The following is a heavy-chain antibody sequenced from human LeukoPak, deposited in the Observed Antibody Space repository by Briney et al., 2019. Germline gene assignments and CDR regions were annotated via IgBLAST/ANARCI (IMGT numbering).Heavy chain of an antibody. J-gene: IGHJ4*02. CDR1: GFTFGSYA. CDR2: ISVSGDNT. Sequence: GGSLRLSCAASGFTFGSYAMTWVRQAPGRGLEWVSAISVSGDNTYYADSVKGRFTISRDTSKNTLYLQMNSLRAEDTAVYYCAKLGTVAYFDFWGPGTLVTVSS. CDR3: AKLGTVAYFDF. D-gene: IGHD2-21*02. V-gene: IGHV3-23*01.